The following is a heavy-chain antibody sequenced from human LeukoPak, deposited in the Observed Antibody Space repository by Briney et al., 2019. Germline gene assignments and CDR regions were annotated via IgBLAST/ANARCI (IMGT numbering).Heavy chain of an antibody. CDR3: AKDMELAS. Sequence: PGGSLRLSCAASGFAFSNYDMNWVRQAPGKGLEWVSYISRSDNTIYYADSVKGRFTISRDNSKNTLYLQMNNLRGEDTAEYYCAKDMELASWGQGTLVTVSS. J-gene: IGHJ5*02. CDR2: ISRSDNTI. D-gene: IGHD1-26*01. V-gene: IGHV3-48*03. CDR1: GFAFSNYD.